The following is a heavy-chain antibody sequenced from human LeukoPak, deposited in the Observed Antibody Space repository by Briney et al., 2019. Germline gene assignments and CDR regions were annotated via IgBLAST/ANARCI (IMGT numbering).Heavy chain of an antibody. CDR2: IRGSGGNT. CDR3: GKAASSAWYSFNY. Sequence: PGGSLRLSCAASGFSFSSYAMSWVRQAPGKGLEWVSAIRGSGGNTYYADSVKGRFTISRDDSKSTLYLQLNSLRAEDTAVYYCGKAASSAWYSFNYGAQGTRVTVPS. J-gene: IGHJ4*02. CDR1: GFSFSSYA. V-gene: IGHV3-23*01. D-gene: IGHD6-19*01.